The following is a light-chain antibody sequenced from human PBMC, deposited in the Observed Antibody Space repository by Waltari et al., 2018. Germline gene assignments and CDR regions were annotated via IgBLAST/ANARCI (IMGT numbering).Light chain of an antibody. CDR2: DVS. J-gene: IGLJ2*01. V-gene: IGLV2-14*03. Sequence: QSALTQPASVSGSRGQSITISFSGTSREGGNYNYVSWYQQHPGKAPRLMIYDVSHRPSGVANRFSGSKSGNTASLTISGLQAEDEAEYHCSSYTSSNTLIFGGGTKLTVL. CDR3: SSYTSSNTLI. CDR1: SREGGNYNY.